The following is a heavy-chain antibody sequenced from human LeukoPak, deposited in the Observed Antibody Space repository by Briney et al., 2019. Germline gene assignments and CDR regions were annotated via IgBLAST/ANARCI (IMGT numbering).Heavy chain of an antibody. V-gene: IGHV4-59*11. CDR3: AREGSSGRTYYFDY. CDR2: IYYSGST. Sequence: SETLSLTCTVSGGSISSHYWSWIRQPPGKGLEWIGYIYYSGSTNYNPSLKSRVTISVDTSKNQFSLKLSSVTAADTAVYYCAREGSSGRTYYFDYWGQGTLVTVCS. D-gene: IGHD6-19*01. CDR1: GGSISSHY. J-gene: IGHJ4*02.